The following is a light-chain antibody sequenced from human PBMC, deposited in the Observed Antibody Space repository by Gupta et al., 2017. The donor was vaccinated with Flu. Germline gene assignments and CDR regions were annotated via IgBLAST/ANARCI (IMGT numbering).Light chain of an antibody. CDR2: DAS. CDR1: QSISNY. J-gene: IGKJ1*01. V-gene: IGKV3-11*01. Sequence: EIVLTQSPVTLSLSPGETATLSCRASQSISNYLAWFQQKPGQAPSLLIFDASNRAPGVPARFSGSGSGTDFTLTISGLEREDSAVYFWQQRSNWWTFGQGTKVEI. CDR3: QQRSNWWT.